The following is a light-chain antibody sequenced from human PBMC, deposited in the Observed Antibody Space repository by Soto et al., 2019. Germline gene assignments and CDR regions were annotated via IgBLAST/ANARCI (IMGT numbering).Light chain of an antibody. J-gene: IGKJ1*01. Sequence: DIVLTQSPGTLSLSPGERATLSCMASQSVSSDLAWDHQKPGQAPRLLIYCASTRATGIPARFSGSGSGTDFTLTISRLEPEDFAVYYCQQYGSSHWTFGQGAKV. CDR3: QQYGSSHWT. CDR1: QSVSSD. CDR2: CAS. V-gene: IGKV3-20*01.